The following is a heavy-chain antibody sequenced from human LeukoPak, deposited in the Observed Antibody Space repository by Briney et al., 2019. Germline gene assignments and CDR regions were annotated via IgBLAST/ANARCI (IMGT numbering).Heavy chain of an antibody. CDR3: ARTHYDDTSGASNWFDP. CDR2: MNPNNGNT. Sequence: ASVKVSCKASGYTFTSYDINWVRQATGQGLEWMGWMNPNNGNTGYAQKFQGRVTMTRNTSPGTAYMELSSLRSEDTAVYYCARTHYDDTSGASNWFDPWGQGTLVTVSS. J-gene: IGHJ5*02. D-gene: IGHD3-22*01. V-gene: IGHV1-8*01. CDR1: GYTFTSYD.